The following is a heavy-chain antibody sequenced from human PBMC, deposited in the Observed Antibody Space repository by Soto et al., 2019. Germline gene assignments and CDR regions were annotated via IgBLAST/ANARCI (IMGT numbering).Heavy chain of an antibody. J-gene: IGHJ6*03. D-gene: IGHD2-2*01. CDR3: ARLGSTSFLYYYYYYMDV. CDR1: GYTFTSYD. V-gene: IGHV1-8*01. CDR2: MNPNSGNT. Sequence: ASVKVSCKASGYTFTSYDINWVRQATGQGLEWMGWMNPNSGNTGYAQKFQGRVTMTRNTSISTAYMELSSLRSEDTAVYYCARLGSTSFLYYYYYYMDVWGKGTTVTVSS.